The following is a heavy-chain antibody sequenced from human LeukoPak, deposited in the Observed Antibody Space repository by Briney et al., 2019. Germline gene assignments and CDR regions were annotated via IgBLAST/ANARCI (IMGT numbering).Heavy chain of an antibody. CDR1: GGSISSGGHS. V-gene: IGHV4-30-2*01. J-gene: IGHJ4*02. CDR2: IYHSGSGST. Sequence: SETLFLTCTVSGGSISSGGHSWSWIRQPPGKGLEWIGYIYHSGSGSTYYNPSLKSRVTISIDKSKNQFSLKLNSVTAADTAVYYCARISNNYVDTHYWGQGTQVTVSS. CDR3: ARISNNYVDTHY. D-gene: IGHD4-17*01.